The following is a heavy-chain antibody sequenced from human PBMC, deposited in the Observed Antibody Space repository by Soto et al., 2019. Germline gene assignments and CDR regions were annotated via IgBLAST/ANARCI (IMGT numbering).Heavy chain of an antibody. D-gene: IGHD4-4*01. V-gene: IGHV3-21*01. CDR1: GFTFSSYS. CDR2: ISSSSSYI. CDR3: ASRYSNSYYYYGMDL. Sequence: GGSLRLSCAASGFTFSSYSMNWVRQAPGKGLEWVSSISSSSSYIYYADSVKGRFTISRDNAKNSLYLQMNSLRAEDTAVYYCASRYSNSYYYYGMDLWGQGTTVTVSS. J-gene: IGHJ6*02.